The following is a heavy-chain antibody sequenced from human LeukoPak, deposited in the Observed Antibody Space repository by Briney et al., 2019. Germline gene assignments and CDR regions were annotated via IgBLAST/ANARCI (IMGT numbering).Heavy chain of an antibody. V-gene: IGHV1-3*04. D-gene: IGHD3-22*01. CDR3: AREGYYYDSSGHDAFDI. J-gene: IGHJ3*02. Sequence: GASVKVSCKDSGYTFTSYAMHWVRQAPGQRLEWMGWINTGNGNTKYSQKFQGRVTITRDTSASTAYMELSSLRSEDTAVYYCAREGYYYDSSGHDAFDIWGQGTMVTVSS. CDR2: INTGNGNT. CDR1: GYTFTSYA.